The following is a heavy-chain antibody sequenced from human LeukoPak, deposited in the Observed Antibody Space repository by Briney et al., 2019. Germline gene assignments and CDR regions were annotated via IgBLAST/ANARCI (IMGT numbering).Heavy chain of an antibody. D-gene: IGHD5-18*01. CDR3: ASNVDTALDAFDI. CDR2: IYYSGST. Sequence: KPSETLSLTCTVSGGSISSSSYYGGWIRQPPGKGLEWIGSIYYSGSTYYNPPLKSRVTISVDTYKNQFSLKLSSVTAADTAVYYCASNVDTALDAFDIWGQGTMVTVSS. V-gene: IGHV4-39*01. J-gene: IGHJ3*02. CDR1: GGSISSSSYY.